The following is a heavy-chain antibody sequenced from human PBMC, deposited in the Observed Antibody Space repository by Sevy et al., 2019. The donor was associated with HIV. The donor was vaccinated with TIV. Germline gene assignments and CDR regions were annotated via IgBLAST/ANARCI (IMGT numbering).Heavy chain of an antibody. Sequence: VGSLRLSCAASGFTFSSYGMHWVRQAPGKGLEWVAVISYDGSNKYYADSVKGRFTISRDNSKNTLYLQMNSLRAEDTAVYYCAKDLDSGYDFFDYWGQGTLVTVSS. D-gene: IGHD5-12*01. J-gene: IGHJ4*02. CDR2: ISYDGSNK. CDR1: GFTFSSYG. CDR3: AKDLDSGYDFFDY. V-gene: IGHV3-30*18.